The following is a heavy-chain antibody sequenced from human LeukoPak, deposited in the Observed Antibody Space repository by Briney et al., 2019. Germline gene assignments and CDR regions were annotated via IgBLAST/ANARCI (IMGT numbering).Heavy chain of an antibody. D-gene: IGHD6-19*01. J-gene: IGHJ4*02. V-gene: IGHV3-30*02. Sequence: GGSLRLSCAASGFRFSSYDIHWVRQAPGKGLGRVTFIESDGTKEYYADSVKGRFTISRDNSKNTVYVQMNTLRAEDTAVYYCAKEGSGWYYLDYWGQGTVVTVSS. CDR1: GFRFSSYD. CDR3: AKEGSGWYYLDY. CDR2: IESDGTKE.